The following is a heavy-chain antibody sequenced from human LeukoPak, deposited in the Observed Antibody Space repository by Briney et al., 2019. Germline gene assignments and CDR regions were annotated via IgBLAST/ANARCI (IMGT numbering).Heavy chain of an antibody. J-gene: IGHJ4*02. D-gene: IGHD6-13*01. CDR2: ISANNGKT. V-gene: IGHV1-18*01. CDR1: GYNFATYG. CDR3: AKVAGDRMDY. Sequence: EASVKVSCKASGYNFATYGFCWVRQAPGHGLEWMGWISANNGKTAYAQKFQGRVTLTTDISTTTAYLELRTLRPDDTAVYYCAKVAGDRMDYWGQGTLVTVSS.